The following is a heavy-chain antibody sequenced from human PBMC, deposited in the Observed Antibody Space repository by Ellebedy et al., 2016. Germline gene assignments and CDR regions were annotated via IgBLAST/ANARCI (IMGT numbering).Heavy chain of an antibody. CDR2: IYHSGST. CDR3: ARGGYGSGSYYEAYHFDY. Sequence: SETLSLTCAVSGGSISSSNWWSWVRQPPGKGLEWIGEIYHSGSTNYNPSLKSRVTISVDTSKNQFSLKLSSVTAADTAVYYCARGGYGSGSYYEAYHFDYWGQGTLVTVSS. V-gene: IGHV4-4*02. CDR1: GGSISSSNW. J-gene: IGHJ4*02. D-gene: IGHD3-10*01.